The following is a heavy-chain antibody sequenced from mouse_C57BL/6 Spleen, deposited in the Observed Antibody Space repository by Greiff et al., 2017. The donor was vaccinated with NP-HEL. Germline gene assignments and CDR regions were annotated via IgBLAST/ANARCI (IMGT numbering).Heavy chain of an antibody. CDR3: ARENYYGSEAWFAY. D-gene: IGHD1-1*01. Sequence: LVESGAELARPGASVKMSCKAFGYTFTSYTMHWVKQRPGQGLEWIGYINPSSGYTKYNQKFKDKATLTADKSSSTAYMQLSSLTSEDSAVYYCARENYYGSEAWFAYWGQGTLVTVSA. CDR1: GYTFTSYT. V-gene: IGHV1-4*01. J-gene: IGHJ3*01. CDR2: INPSSGYT.